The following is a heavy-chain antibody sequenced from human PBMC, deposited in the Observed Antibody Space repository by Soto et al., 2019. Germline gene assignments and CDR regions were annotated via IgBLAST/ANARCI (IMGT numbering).Heavy chain of an antibody. V-gene: IGHV1-18*01. D-gene: IGHD7-27*01. J-gene: IGHJ4*02. CDR1: GYTFTRSG. CDR2: INPDNGNT. CDR3: ARGPRNWGVDY. Sequence: ASVKVSCKASGYTFTRSGISWVRQAPGQGLEWLGWINPDNGNTNYAQHLQGRVSLTTDTSTSTAYMDLRSLTSEDTAVYYCARGPRNWGVDYWGQGTRVTVSS.